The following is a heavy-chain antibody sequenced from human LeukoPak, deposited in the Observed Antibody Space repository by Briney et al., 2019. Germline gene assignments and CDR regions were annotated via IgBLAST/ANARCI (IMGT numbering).Heavy chain of an antibody. CDR1: GGSIGSYY. V-gene: IGHV4-59*01. J-gene: IGHJ6*03. CDR3: ARVDDPSGSYYGGYYYYMDV. Sequence: SETLSLTCTVSGGSIGSYYWSWIRQPPGKGLEWIGYIYYSGSTNYNPSLKSRVTISVDTSKNQFSLKVSSVTAADTAVYYCARVDDPSGSYYGGYYYYMDVWGKGTTVTVSS. D-gene: IGHD1-26*01. CDR2: IYYSGST.